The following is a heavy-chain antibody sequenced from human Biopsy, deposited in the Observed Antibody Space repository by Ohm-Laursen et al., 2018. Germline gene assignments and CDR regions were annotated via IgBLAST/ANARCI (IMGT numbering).Heavy chain of an antibody. J-gene: IGHJ6*02. Sequence: SGTLSFTCNVSGGDINNYYWSWIRQPAGKGLEWIGRIYPGGSTNYNPSLKSRVTMSVDTSKKQLSLRLGSVTAADTAMYCCARDSGILNYGNFKYYHYYGMDVWGQGTKVTVSS. D-gene: IGHD4-11*01. CDR2: IYPGGST. CDR1: GGDINNYY. CDR3: ARDSGILNYGNFKYYHYYGMDV. V-gene: IGHV4-4*07.